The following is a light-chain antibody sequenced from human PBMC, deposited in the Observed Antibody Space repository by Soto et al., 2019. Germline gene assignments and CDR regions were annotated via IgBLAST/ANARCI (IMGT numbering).Light chain of an antibody. CDR2: DAA. Sequence: EVLLTQSPATLSLSPGETATLYCRASQSVTTYLAWYQQKPGQPPRLLIYDAANRATGTPARFSGSGSGTDFTLTLSSLEPEDFAVYYCQQRHSWPPIFTFGPGTKVDIK. J-gene: IGKJ3*01. CDR3: QQRHSWPPIFT. CDR1: QSVTTY. V-gene: IGKV3-11*01.